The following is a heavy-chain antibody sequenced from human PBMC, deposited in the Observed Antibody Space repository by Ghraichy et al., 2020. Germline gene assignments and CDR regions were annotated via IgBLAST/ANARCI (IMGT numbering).Heavy chain of an antibody. V-gene: IGHV3-30*02. D-gene: IGHD3-10*01. CDR2: IRYDGSNK. CDR3: AKDLVWFGEFNYGMDV. CDR1: GFTFSSYG. J-gene: IGHJ6*02. Sequence: LSLTCAASGFTFSSYGMHWVRQAPGKGLEWVAFIRYDGSNKYYADSVKGRFTISRDNSKNTLYLQMNSLRAEDTAVYYCAKDLVWFGEFNYGMDVWGQGTTVTVSS.